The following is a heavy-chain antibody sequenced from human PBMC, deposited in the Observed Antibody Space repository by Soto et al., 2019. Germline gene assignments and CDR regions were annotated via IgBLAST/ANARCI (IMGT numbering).Heavy chain of an antibody. CDR1: GFTFSSYS. D-gene: IGHD3-16*02. CDR3: ARPRPRDTWGSYRYSFRPYYFDY. J-gene: IGHJ4*02. Sequence: GGSLRLSCAASGFTFSSYSMNWVRQAPGKGLEWVSSISSSSSYIYYADSVKGRFTISRDNAKNSLYLQMNSLRAEDTAVYYCARPRPRDTWGSYRYSFRPYYFDYWGQGTLVTVSS. V-gene: IGHV3-21*01. CDR2: ISSSSSYI.